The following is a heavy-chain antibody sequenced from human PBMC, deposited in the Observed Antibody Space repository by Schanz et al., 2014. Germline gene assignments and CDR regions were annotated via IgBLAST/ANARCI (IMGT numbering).Heavy chain of an antibody. CDR3: AKDAENTAMITDYFDY. V-gene: IGHV3-48*01. CDR1: EFTFSTDA. CDR2: ISSASSTI. J-gene: IGHJ4*02. Sequence: EVQLVESGGGLVQPGGSLRLSCAASEFTFSTDAMSWVRQAPGKGLEWVSYISSASSTINYADSVKGRFTISRDNSRSTMYLQMNSLRAEDTAVYYCAKDAENTAMITDYFDYWGQGTLVTVSS. D-gene: IGHD5-18*01.